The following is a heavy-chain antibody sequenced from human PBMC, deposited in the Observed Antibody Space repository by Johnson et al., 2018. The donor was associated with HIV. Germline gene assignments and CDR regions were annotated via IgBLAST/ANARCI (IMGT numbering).Heavy chain of an antibody. CDR3: AKDRVEVGYGDYWASDM. D-gene: IGHD4-17*01. CDR2: MCRHGGRT. CDR1: GFTFDNYG. J-gene: IGHJ3*02. V-gene: IGHV3-20*04. Sequence: VQLVESGGRVVRPGESLRLSCEASGFTFDNYGMSWVRQGPGMGLEWVSGMCRHGGRTSYADSVKGRFIISRDNAKNSLYLQMNRLRVEDTALYYCAKDRVEVGYGDYWASDMWGRGTMVIVSS.